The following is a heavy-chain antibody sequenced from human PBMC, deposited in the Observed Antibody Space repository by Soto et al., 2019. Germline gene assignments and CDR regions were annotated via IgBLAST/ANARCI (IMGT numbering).Heavy chain of an antibody. J-gene: IGHJ5*02. CDR1: GGSISSGDYY. CDR2: IYYNGGT. D-gene: IGHD1-26*01. Sequence: SETLSLTCTVSGGSISSGDYYWSWIRQPPGKGLEWIGYIYYNGGTYYNPSLKSRLTISVEMSKNQFSLRLNSVTAADTAVYYCATIVGATSGWSDPWGQGTLVTVSS. CDR3: ATIVGATSGWSDP. V-gene: IGHV4-30-4*01.